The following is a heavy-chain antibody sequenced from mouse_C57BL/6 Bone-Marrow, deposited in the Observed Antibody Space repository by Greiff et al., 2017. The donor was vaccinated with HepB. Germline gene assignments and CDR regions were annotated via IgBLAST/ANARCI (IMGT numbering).Heavy chain of an antibody. D-gene: IGHD3-2*02. J-gene: IGHJ3*01. Sequence: EVKLMESGGGLVQPGGSLKLSCAASGFTFSDYGMAWVRQAPRKGPEWVAFISNLAYSIYYADTVTGRFTISRENAKNTLYLEMSSLRSEDTAMYYCARHGGRQLRLPFAYWGQGTLVTVSA. CDR2: ISNLAYSI. V-gene: IGHV5-15*01. CDR3: ARHGGRQLRLPFAY. CDR1: GFTFSDYG.